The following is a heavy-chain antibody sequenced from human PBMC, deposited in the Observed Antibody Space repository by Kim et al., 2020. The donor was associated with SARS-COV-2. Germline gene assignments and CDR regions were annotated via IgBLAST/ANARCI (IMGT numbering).Heavy chain of an antibody. CDR3: ARARYYYYYYMDV. J-gene: IGHJ6*03. CDR2: INHSGST. Sequence: SETLSLTCAVYGGSFSGYYWSWIRQPPGKGLEWIGEINHSGSTNYNPSLKSRVTISVDTSKNQFSLKLSSVTAADTAVYYCARARYYYYYYMDVWGKGTTVTVSS. CDR1: GGSFSGYY. V-gene: IGHV4-34*01.